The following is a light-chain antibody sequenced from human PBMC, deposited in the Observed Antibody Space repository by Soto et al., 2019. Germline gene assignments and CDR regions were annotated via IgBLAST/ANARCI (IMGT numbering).Light chain of an antibody. CDR3: SSYTTSSTYV. CDR2: DVS. J-gene: IGLJ1*01. CDR1: SSDVGSYNY. V-gene: IGLV2-14*01. Sequence: QSVLTQPASVSGSPGQSITISCTGTSSDVGSYNYVSWYQQHPGKAPELMIYDVSNRPSGVSNRFSGSKSGNTASLTISGLQAEDEADYYCSSYTTSSTYVLGTGTKLTVL.